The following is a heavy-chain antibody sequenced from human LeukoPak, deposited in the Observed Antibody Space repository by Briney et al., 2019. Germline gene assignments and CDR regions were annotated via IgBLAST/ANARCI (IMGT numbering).Heavy chain of an antibody. CDR1: GYSFTDYW. J-gene: IGHJ4*02. CDR2: IYPGDFDT. Sequence: GESLKISCKGSGYSFTDYWIGWVRQMPGKGLEWMGVIYPGDFDTRYSPSFQGQVTISADKSISTAYLQWSSLKASDTAMYYCARRLPYSGGDFWSGIFDYWGQGTLVTVSS. CDR3: ARRLPYSGGDFWSGIFDY. D-gene: IGHD3-3*01. V-gene: IGHV5-51*01.